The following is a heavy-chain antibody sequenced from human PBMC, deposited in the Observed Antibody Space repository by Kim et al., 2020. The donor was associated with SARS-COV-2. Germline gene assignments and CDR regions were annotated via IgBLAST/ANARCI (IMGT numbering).Heavy chain of an antibody. CDR1: GFTFSTYW. Sequence: GGSLRLSCTASGFTFSTYWMHWVRQDPGKGLMWVSCINGDGRSIGYADSVKGRFTISRDNAKNTLYLQMNRLRAEDTAVYYCARDAAGSQPLEYWGQGTLVTVSS. V-gene: IGHV3-74*01. J-gene: IGHJ4*02. D-gene: IGHD3-10*01. CDR3: ARDAAGSQPLEY. CDR2: INGDGRSI.